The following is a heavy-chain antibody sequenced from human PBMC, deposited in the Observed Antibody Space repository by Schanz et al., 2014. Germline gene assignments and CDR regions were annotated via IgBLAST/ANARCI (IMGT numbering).Heavy chain of an antibody. CDR3: ATEGPRGTRHPINYYYAMDN. CDR2: IYSGVST. J-gene: IGHJ6*02. CDR1: GFIVSSTY. V-gene: IGHV3-66*01. Sequence: EVQLVESGGDLVQPGGSQRLSCAASGFIVSSTYMTWVRQAPGKGLEWVSIIYSGVSTYYADSVKGRFTISRDNSKNTVYLQMNSLRGEDTAVYYCATEGPRGTRHPINYYYAMDNWGQGTKVT. D-gene: IGHD6-6*01.